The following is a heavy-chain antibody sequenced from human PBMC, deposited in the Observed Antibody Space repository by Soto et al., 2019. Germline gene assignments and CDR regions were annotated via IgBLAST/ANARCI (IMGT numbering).Heavy chain of an antibody. CDR3: AKDLPKAFGAAPDFDY. D-gene: IGHD3-3*01. J-gene: IGHJ4*02. Sequence: GGSLRLSCAASGFTFSSYGMHWVRQAPGKGLEWVAVISYDGSNKYYADSVKGRFTISRDNSKNTLYLQMNSLRAEVTAVYYCAKDLPKAFGAAPDFDYWGQGTLVTVSS. V-gene: IGHV3-30*18. CDR2: ISYDGSNK. CDR1: GFTFSSYG.